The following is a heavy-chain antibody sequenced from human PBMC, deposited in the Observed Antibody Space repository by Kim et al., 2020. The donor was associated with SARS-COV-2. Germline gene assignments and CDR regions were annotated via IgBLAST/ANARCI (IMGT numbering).Heavy chain of an antibody. D-gene: IGHD3-10*01. Sequence: ADSVKGRFTISRDNSKNTVYLHMDSLRGEDTAIYYCAQGPLWLGKLRVDRWGQGTLVTVSS. J-gene: IGHJ5*02. CDR3: AQGPLWLGKLRVDR. V-gene: IGHV3-23*01.